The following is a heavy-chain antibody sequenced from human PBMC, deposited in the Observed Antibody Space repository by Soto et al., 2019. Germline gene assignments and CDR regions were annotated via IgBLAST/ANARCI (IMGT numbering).Heavy chain of an antibody. J-gene: IGHJ4*02. V-gene: IGHV3-23*01. D-gene: IGHD1-26*01. CDR1: GFTFSSYA. CDR3: AKLGTMGVFDN. Sequence: EVQLLESGGGLVQPGGSLRLSCAASGFTFSSYAMSWVRQAPGKGLEWLAGITFRGDYTYYADSVKGRFTLSRDNSRNRLDLQMDSLKVEDPALYYCAKLGTMGVFDNWGQGTLLTVSS. CDR2: ITFRGDYT.